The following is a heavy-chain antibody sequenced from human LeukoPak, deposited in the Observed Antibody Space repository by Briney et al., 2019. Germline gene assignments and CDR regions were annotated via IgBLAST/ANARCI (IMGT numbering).Heavy chain of an antibody. D-gene: IGHD3-3*01. CDR1: GASISSGDYY. V-gene: IGHV4-30-2*03. J-gene: IGHJ6*03. CDR3: ARLENYYYYMDV. Sequence: SETLSLTCTVSGASISSGDYYWSWIRQPPGKGLEWIGYIYHSASAHYNPSLKSRVTISVDTSKNQFSLKLSSVTAADTAVYYCARLENYYYYMDVWGKGTTVTVSS. CDR2: IYHSASA.